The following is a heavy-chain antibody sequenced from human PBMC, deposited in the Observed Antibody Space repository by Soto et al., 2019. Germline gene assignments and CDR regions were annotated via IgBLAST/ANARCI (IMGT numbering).Heavy chain of an antibody. CDR1: GGSISGGGYY. CDR2: IYYSGST. V-gene: IGHV4-31*03. D-gene: IGHD3-10*01. CDR3: ARDRVDPRRGAFDI. J-gene: IGHJ3*02. Sequence: QVQLQESGPGLVKPSQTLSLTCTVSGGSISGGGYYWSWIRQHPGKGLEWIGYIYYSGSTYYNPSLKSRVTISVDTSKNQFSLKLSSVTAADTAVYYCARDRVDPRRGAFDIWGQGTMVTVSS.